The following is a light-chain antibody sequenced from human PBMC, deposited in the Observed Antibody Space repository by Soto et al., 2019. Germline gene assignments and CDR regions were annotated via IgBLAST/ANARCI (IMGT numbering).Light chain of an antibody. CDR3: QDSGTSQPWT. Sequence: EVVLTQSPGALSLSPGEGVTLSCRASQNIRGNELAWYRQKRGQAPRLLMYGGSTRADGIPDRFSGRGTGTNFTLTISRLEPEDSAVYYCQDSGTSQPWTFGQGNKLEIK. CDR1: QNIRGNE. V-gene: IGKV3-20*01. J-gene: IGKJ1*01. CDR2: GGS.